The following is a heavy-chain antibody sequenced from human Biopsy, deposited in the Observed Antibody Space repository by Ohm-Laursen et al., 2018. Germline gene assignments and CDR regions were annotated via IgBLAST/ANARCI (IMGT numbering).Heavy chain of an antibody. CDR1: GGSIISYY. CDR3: ARHPTGFWFDP. J-gene: IGHJ5*02. V-gene: IGHV4-39*01. CDR2: IYNTETT. Sequence: TLSLTCCVSGGSIISYYWAWLRQPPGKGLEWIGSIYNTETTFYNPSLKSRVTISVDTSTNQFSLKVSSVTAADTALYFCARHPTGFWFDPWGHGTLVTVSS.